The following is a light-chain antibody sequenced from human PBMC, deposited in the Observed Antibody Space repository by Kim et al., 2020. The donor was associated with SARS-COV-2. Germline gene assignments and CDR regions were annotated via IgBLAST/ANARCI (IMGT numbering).Light chain of an antibody. CDR3: NSRESSGNHGV. CDR2: GKN. Sequence: SSELTQDPAVSVALGQTVRITCQGDSLRRYYASWYQQKPGQAPVLVIYGKNNRPSGIPDRFSGSSSGNTASLTITGARAEDEADYYCNSRESSGNHGVFG. CDR1: SLRRYY. V-gene: IGLV3-19*01. J-gene: IGLJ3*02.